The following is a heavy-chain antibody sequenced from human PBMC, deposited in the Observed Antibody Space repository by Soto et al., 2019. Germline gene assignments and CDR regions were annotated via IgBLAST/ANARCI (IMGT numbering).Heavy chain of an antibody. Sequence: LRLSCAASGFTFSSYAMSWIRQPPGKGLEWIGYIYYSGSTYYNPSLKSRVTISVDTSENQFSLKLSSVTAADTAVYYCARNRGYSSSFVDYYYYYGMDVWGQGTTVTVSS. CDR1: GFTFSSYA. CDR2: IYYSGST. D-gene: IGHD6-6*01. J-gene: IGHJ6*02. CDR3: ARNRGYSSSFVDYYYYYGMDV. V-gene: IGHV4-30-4*08.